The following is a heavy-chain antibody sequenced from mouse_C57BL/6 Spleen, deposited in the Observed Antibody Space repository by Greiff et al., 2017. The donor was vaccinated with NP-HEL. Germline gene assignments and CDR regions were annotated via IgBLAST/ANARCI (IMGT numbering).Heavy chain of an antibody. Sequence: QVQLKESGPELVKPGASVKISCKASGYAFSSSWMNWVKQRPGKGLEWIGRLYPGDGDTNYNGKFKGKATLTADKSSSTAYMQLSSLTSEDSAVYFCARTSTTVVARAMDYWGQGTSVTVSS. CDR3: ARTSTTVVARAMDY. D-gene: IGHD1-1*01. CDR2: LYPGDGDT. J-gene: IGHJ4*01. CDR1: GYAFSSSW. V-gene: IGHV1-82*01.